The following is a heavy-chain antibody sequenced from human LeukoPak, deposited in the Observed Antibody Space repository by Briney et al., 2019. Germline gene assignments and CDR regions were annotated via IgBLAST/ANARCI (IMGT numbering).Heavy chain of an antibody. CDR3: ARGSTVVPAAMRSFDY. CDR1: GGSFSGYY. CDR2: INHSGST. D-gene: IGHD2-2*01. V-gene: IGHV4-34*01. Sequence: PSETLSLTCAVYGGSFSGYYWSWIRQPPGKGLEWIGEINHSGSTNYNPSLKSRVTISVDTSKNQSSLKLSSVTAADTAVYYCARGSTVVPAAMRSFDYWGQGTLVTVSS. J-gene: IGHJ4*02.